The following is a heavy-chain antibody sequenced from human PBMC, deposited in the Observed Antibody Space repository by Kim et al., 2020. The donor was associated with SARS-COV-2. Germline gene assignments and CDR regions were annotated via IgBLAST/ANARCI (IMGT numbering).Heavy chain of an antibody. Sequence: GGSLRLSCAASGFTFSSYAMSWVRQAPGKGLEWVSAISGSGGSTYYADSVKGRFTISRDNSKNTLYLQMNSLRAEDTAVYYCASPKGLGEDYYYYGMDVWGQGTTVTVSS. J-gene: IGHJ6*02. CDR2: ISGSGGST. D-gene: IGHD3-10*01. CDR1: GFTFSSYA. V-gene: IGHV3-23*01. CDR3: ASPKGLGEDYYYYGMDV.